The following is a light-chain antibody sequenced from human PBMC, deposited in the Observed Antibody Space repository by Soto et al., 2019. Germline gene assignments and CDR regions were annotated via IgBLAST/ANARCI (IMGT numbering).Light chain of an antibody. CDR3: LQYNTYPFT. CDR1: QDISSH. J-gene: IGKJ3*01. V-gene: IGKV1-17*01. CDR2: AAS. Sequence: DIQMTQSPSSLSASVGDRVTITCRASQDISSHLGWFQQKPGKAPKRLIYAASTLESGVPSRFSGSRSGTEFTLTISSLQPEDFATYYCLQYNTYPFTFGPGTKVDIK.